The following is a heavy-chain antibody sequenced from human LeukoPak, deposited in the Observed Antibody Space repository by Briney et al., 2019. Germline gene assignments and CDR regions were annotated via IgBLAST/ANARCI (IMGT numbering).Heavy chain of an antibody. CDR3: VKQWLRNAFDL. Sequence: SETLSLTCSVSGASICSGDYLWSWIRQPPGKGLEWFGYIYDGGNTYYNPSLKSRVTISVDTSKNQFSLRLRSVTAADTAVYYCVKQWLRNAFDLWGQGTMVTVSS. J-gene: IGHJ3*01. CDR1: GASICSGDYL. V-gene: IGHV4-30-4*01. D-gene: IGHD3-22*01. CDR2: IYDGGNT.